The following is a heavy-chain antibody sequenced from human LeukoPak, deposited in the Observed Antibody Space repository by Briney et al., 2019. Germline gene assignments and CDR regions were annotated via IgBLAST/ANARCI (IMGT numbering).Heavy chain of an antibody. J-gene: IGHJ4*02. Sequence: PGGSLRLSCAASGFTFSSYAMSWVRQAPGKGLEWVAYIRNDGSNKYYADSVRDRFTISGDNSKNTFYLQMNSLRAEDTAVYYCAKGGGGSGSYFDYWGQGTLVTVSS. CDR2: IRNDGSNK. CDR1: GFTFSSYA. D-gene: IGHD1-26*01. CDR3: AKGGGGSGSYFDY. V-gene: IGHV3-30*02.